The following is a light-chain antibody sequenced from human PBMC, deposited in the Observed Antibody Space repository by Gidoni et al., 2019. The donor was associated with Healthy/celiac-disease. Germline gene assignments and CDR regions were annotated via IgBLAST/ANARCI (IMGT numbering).Light chain of an antibody. V-gene: IGKV1-5*03. Sequence: IQMTQSPSTLSASLGDRVTITCRASQSISSWLAWYQQKPGKAPKLLIYKASSLESGVPSRFSGSGSGTEFTLTISSLQPDDFATYYCQQYNSYPSTFGQGTRLEIK. CDR3: QQYNSYPST. CDR2: KAS. CDR1: QSISSW. J-gene: IGKJ5*01.